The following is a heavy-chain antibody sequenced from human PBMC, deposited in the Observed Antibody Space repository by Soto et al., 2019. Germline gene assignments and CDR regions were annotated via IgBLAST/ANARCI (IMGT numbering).Heavy chain of an antibody. CDR2: INPKSGGT. Sequence: ASVKVSCKASGYSFTDYHIHWVRQAPGQGLEWLGRINPKSGGTSTAQKFQGWVTMTTDTSISTASMEPTRLTSDDTAIYYCARGDSTDCSTGASSFFYNPDMDVWGQGTTVTVSS. D-gene: IGHD2-8*01. CDR3: ARGDSTDCSTGASSFFYNPDMDV. CDR1: GYSFTDYH. J-gene: IGHJ6*02. V-gene: IGHV1-2*04.